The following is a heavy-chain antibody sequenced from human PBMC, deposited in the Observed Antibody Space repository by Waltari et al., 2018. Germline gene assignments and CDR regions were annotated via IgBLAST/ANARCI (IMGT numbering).Heavy chain of an antibody. D-gene: IGHD3-10*01. J-gene: IGHJ5*02. V-gene: IGHV3-23*01. CDR1: GFTFSSYA. CDR2: ISGSCGST. Sequence: EVQLLESGGGLVQPGGSLRLSCAASGFTFSSYAMSWVRQAPGKGLEWVSAISGSCGSTYDAASVKGRFTSSRDKSKNTLYLQMNSLRAEDTAVYYCAKDLLNEGSGSYFSRNWFDPWGQGTLVTVSS. CDR3: AKDLLNEGSGSYFSRNWFDP.